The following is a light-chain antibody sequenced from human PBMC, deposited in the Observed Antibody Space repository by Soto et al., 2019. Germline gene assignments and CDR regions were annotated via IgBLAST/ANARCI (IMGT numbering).Light chain of an antibody. CDR3: QPYNDWPLT. V-gene: IGKV4-1*01. CDR1: ESVLLTSTNKNY. J-gene: IGKJ4*01. CDR2: DTS. Sequence: DILMTQSPDSLAASLGERATINCNSSESVLLTSTNKNYLAWYQHKPGETRRLLIYDTSTRATGVPARFSGSRSGPEVTLTINSLQSEDFAIYYCQPYNDWPLTFGGGTKVDIK.